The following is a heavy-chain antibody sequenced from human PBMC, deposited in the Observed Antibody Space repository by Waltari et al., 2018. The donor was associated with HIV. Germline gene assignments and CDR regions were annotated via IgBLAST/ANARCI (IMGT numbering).Heavy chain of an antibody. V-gene: IGHV3-7*01. J-gene: IGHJ2*01. D-gene: IGHD1-20*01. CDR1: GFTFSSYW. CDR2: IKQDGSEK. Sequence: EVQLVESGGGLVQPGGSLRLSCAASGFTFSSYWTSWVRQAPGKGLEWVANIKQDGSEKYYVDSVKGRFTISRDNAKNSLYLQMNSLRAEDTAVYYCARDYNWNRWGYFDLWGRGTLVTVSS. CDR3: ARDYNWNRWGYFDL.